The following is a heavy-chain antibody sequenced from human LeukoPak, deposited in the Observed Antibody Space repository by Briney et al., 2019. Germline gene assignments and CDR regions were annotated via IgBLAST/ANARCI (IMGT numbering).Heavy chain of an antibody. D-gene: IGHD3-16*01. CDR1: GFTFSSYN. Sequence: GGSLRLSCTASGFTFSSYNMNWVRQGPGKGLEWVSSISSGSSYIYYADSVQGRFTISRDNAKNSLYLQMSSLKAEDTAVYYCARDRQGFMSEWPNWFDPWGQGALVTVSS. CDR2: ISSGSSYI. V-gene: IGHV3-21*01. J-gene: IGHJ5*02. CDR3: ARDRQGFMSEWPNWFDP.